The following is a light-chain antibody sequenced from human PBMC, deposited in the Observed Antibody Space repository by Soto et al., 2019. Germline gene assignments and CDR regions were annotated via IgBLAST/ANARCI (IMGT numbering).Light chain of an antibody. J-gene: IGKJ3*01. CDR1: HSISSY. V-gene: IGKV1-39*01. CDR3: RQSYSTPLIT. CDR2: AAA. Sequence: DIQMTQSPSSLSASVGDRVTIACRASHSISSYLNSYQQKPGKTAKHVIYAAATIQRSGPPRIFGSGSATKNTPTISNLQPADFSTNYCRQSYSTPLITSGPGTKVDIK.